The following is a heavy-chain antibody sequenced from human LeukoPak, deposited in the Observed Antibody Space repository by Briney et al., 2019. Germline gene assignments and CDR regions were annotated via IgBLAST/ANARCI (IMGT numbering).Heavy chain of an antibody. Sequence: RASVKVSCKTSGYTFINNDINWVRQAPGQGVEWMAWIDPKNGNRGYAQNFQGRVTMTTDISINTAYLELSSLRSEDTAVYYCARSHTQKEFCGGGRCYPTVWWFDPWGQGTLVTVSS. D-gene: IGHD2-15*01. CDR3: ARSHTQKEFCGGGRCYPTVWWFDP. CDR1: GYTFINND. J-gene: IGHJ5*02. CDR2: IDPKNGNR. V-gene: IGHV1-8*01.